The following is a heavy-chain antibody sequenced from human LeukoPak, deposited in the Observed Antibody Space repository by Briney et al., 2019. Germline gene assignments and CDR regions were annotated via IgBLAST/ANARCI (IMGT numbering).Heavy chain of an antibody. J-gene: IGHJ4*02. V-gene: IGHV3-7*01. CDR1: GFTFSSYS. CDR2: IKPDGSED. D-gene: IGHD5-24*01. CDR3: AVDRRFKIFDY. Sequence: PGGSLRLSCAASGFTFSSYSMNWVRQAPGKGLEWVASIKPDGSEDFYADSVKGRFNISRDNAKNSLFLQMTNLKAEDTAVYYCAVDRRFKIFDYWGQGTLVTVSS.